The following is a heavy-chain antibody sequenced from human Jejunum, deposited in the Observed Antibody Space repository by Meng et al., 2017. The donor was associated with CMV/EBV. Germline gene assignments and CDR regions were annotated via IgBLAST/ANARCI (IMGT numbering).Heavy chain of an antibody. CDR3: AKDGGSFLDYYFDS. Sequence: EYTLTDYYVHGVRQAPGQGLEWMGYLNPYTGDTNYAQEFQGRVTMTRDTSTNTAYMELTRLRSDDTALYYCAKDGGSFLDYYFDSWGQGTLVTVSS. CDR2: LNPYTGDT. CDR1: EYTLTDYY. J-gene: IGHJ4*02. D-gene: IGHD3-16*01. V-gene: IGHV1-2*02.